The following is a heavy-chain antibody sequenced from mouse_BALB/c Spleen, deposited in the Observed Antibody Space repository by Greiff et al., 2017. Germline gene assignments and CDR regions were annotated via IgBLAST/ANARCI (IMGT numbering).Heavy chain of an antibody. V-gene: IGHV1S45*01. J-gene: IGHJ3*01. CDR3: ARSWDYDEFAY. CDR2: INPYNDYT. Sequence: EVQRVESGAELVRPGASVKISCKAFGYTFTNHHINWVKQRPGQGLDWIGYINPYNDYTSYNQKFKGKATLTVDKSSSTAYMELSSLTSEDSAVYYCARSWDYDEFAYWGQGTLVTVSA. D-gene: IGHD2-4*01. CDR1: GYTFTNHH.